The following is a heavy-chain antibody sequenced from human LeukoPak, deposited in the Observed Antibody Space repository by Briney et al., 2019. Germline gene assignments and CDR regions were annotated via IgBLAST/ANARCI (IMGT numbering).Heavy chain of an antibody. D-gene: IGHD6-6*01. Sequence: SETLSLTCTVSGGSISSYYWSWIRQPPGKGLEWIGYIYYSGSTNYNPSLKSRVTISVDTSKSQFSLKLSSVTAADTAVYYCARGQLSSWFDPWGQGTLVTVSS. CDR3: ARGQLSSWFDP. J-gene: IGHJ5*02. CDR1: GGSISSYY. V-gene: IGHV4-59*01. CDR2: IYYSGST.